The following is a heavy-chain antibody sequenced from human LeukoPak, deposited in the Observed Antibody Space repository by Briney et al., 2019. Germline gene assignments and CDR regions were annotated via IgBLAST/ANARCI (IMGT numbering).Heavy chain of an antibody. CDR3: AKDRYSRGYFE. CDR2: ISGSGGST. V-gene: IGHV3-23*01. D-gene: IGHD3-22*01. CDR1: GFTFTDYA. J-gene: IGHJ4*02. Sequence: PGGSLRLSCAASGFTFTDYAMNWVRQAPGKGLEWLSAISGSGGSTYYADSIQGRFTISRDNSKNTLYLQMNSLRAEDTAIYYCAKDRYSRGYFEWGQGTLVIVSS.